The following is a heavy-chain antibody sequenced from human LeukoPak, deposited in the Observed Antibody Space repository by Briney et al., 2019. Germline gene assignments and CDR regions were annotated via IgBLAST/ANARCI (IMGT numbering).Heavy chain of an antibody. Sequence: PSETLSLTCAVYGGSFSGYYWSWIRQPPGKGLEWIGEINHSGSTNYNPSLKSRVTISVDTSKNQFSLKLSSVTAADTAVYYCARGFRYCSSTSCRHYYYGMDVWGQGTTVTVSS. V-gene: IGHV4-34*01. CDR2: INHSGST. CDR3: ARGFRYCSSTSCRHYYYGMDV. D-gene: IGHD2-2*01. J-gene: IGHJ6*02. CDR1: GGSFSGYY.